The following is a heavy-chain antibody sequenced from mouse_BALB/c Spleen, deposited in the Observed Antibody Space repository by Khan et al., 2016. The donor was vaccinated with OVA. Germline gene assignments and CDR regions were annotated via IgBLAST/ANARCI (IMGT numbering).Heavy chain of an antibody. D-gene: IGHD1-1*01. V-gene: IGHV1-7*01. CDR2: INPSTGYT. Sequence: QIQLVQSGAELAKPGAPVKMSCKASGYTFTSYWMHWVKQRPGPGLEWIGYINPSTGYTAYNQTFKDQATLTADKASSPAYMQLTSLTSEDSAVYYCTNHGSSSAWFTYWGQGTLVTVSA. CDR1: GYTFTSYW. CDR3: TNHGSSSAWFTY. J-gene: IGHJ3*01.